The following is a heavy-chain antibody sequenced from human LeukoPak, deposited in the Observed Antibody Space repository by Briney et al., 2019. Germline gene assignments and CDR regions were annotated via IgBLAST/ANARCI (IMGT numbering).Heavy chain of an antibody. D-gene: IGHD3-9*01. CDR1: GGSISTSSYY. Sequence: SETLSLTCTVSGGSISTSSYYWGWVRQPPGKGLEWIGNIFYSGSTYYSPSLKSRVTISLDMSRNQFSLKLSSVTAADTAVYYCARFIDWPTNWFDPWGQGTLVTVSS. V-gene: IGHV4-39*07. J-gene: IGHJ5*02. CDR3: ARFIDWPTNWFDP. CDR2: IFYSGST.